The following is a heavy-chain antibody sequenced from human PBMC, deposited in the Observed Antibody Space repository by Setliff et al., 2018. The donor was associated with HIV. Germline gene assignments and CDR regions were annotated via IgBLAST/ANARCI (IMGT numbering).Heavy chain of an antibody. V-gene: IGHV4-31*03. CDR1: GGSISSGGYY. Sequence: KPSETLSLTCTVSGGSISSGGYYWSWIRQHPGKGLEWIGYIYYSGTTYYSPSLKSRVIISVDTSKNQFSLKLRSVTAADTAVYYCARALQFRRAWGDYYNYYMDVWGKGTTVTVSS. J-gene: IGHJ6*03. CDR2: IYYSGTT. CDR3: ARALQFRRAWGDYYNYYMDV. D-gene: IGHD4-4*01.